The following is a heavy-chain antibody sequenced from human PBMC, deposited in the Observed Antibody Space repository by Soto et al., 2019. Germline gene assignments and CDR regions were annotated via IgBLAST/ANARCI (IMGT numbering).Heavy chain of an antibody. V-gene: IGHV3-49*05. CDR1: GFTFGNNG. J-gene: IGHJ3*02. CDR2: IRSKNYGRTT. D-gene: IGHD3-22*01. CDR3: SRPSYYYDSSGFEPGAFDI. Sequence: KPGGSLRLSCTGSGFTFGNNGMTWFGQSPGKGLEWVGFIRSKNYGRTTEYAASVQGRFTISRDDSKGIAYLEMNSLTTDDTAVYYCSRPSYYYDSSGFEPGAFDIWGQGTMVTVSS.